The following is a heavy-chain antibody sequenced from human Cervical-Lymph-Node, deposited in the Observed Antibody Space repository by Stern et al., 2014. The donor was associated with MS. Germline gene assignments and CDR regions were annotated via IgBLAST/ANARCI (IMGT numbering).Heavy chain of an antibody. CDR2: IYSSGTT. CDR3: ARTVPGDRADY. Sequence: VQLEESGPGLVRPSQTVSLTCTVSGGSISSGGYYWNWIRQHPGKGLEWIGFIYSSGTTSYNPSLKSRLTISVDTSQNQFSLNLSSVTAADTAVYFCARTVPGDRADYWGQGILVTVSS. CDR1: GGSISSGGYY. J-gene: IGHJ4*02. D-gene: IGHD4-17*01. V-gene: IGHV4-31*03.